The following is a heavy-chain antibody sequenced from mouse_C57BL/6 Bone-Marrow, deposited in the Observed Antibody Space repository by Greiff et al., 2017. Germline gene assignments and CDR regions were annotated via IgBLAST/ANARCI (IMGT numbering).Heavy chain of an antibody. D-gene: IGHD1-1*02. CDR2: IHPNSGST. V-gene: IGHV1-64*01. CDR1: GYTFTSYW. Sequence: QVQLKQPGAELVKPGASVKLSCKASGYTFTSYWMHWVKQRPGQGLEWIGMIHPNSGSTNYNEKFKSKATLTVDKSSSTAYMQLSSLTAEDSAVYYCARSRGWDCCDYGGQGTTLTVSS. CDR3: ARSRGWDCCDY. J-gene: IGHJ2*01.